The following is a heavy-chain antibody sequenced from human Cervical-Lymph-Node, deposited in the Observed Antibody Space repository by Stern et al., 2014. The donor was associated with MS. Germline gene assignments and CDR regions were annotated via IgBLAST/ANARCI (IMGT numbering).Heavy chain of an antibody. Sequence: QVTLKDSGPALVKHTQTLTLTCTLSGFSLRSSGVAVSWLRQPPGKALEWIAILYLAGTKYYATSLRPRLAISKDTSKNQVVLTMTNVDPLDTATYFCARSSALWTGSTPYTNSFDTWGQGTLVSVSS. CDR3: ARSSALWTGSTPYTNSFDT. V-gene: IGHV2-70*10. CDR2: LYLAGTK. J-gene: IGHJ5*02. D-gene: IGHD3/OR15-3a*01. CDR1: GFSLRSSGVA.